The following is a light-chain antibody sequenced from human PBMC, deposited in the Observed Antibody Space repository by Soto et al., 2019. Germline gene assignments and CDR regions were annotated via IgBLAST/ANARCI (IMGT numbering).Light chain of an antibody. Sequence: QPVLTQPPSASGPPGQRVTISCSGSGSTIGSNTVDWYQQLPGTAPKLLIYSNDQRPLGVPHLFSVSRSGTSASLAISGLQPDDEGIYYCAVWGNNLNGPGVFGGGTKVTVL. CDR2: SND. V-gene: IGLV1-44*01. J-gene: IGLJ3*02. CDR3: AVWGNNLNGPGV. CDR1: GSTIGSNT.